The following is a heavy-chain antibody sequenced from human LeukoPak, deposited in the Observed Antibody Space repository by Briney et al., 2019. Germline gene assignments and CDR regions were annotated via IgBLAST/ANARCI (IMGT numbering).Heavy chain of an antibody. CDR3: ARGADGVSSNSRGWFDP. CDR1: GFTFSSYA. V-gene: IGHV3-21*01. Sequence: GGSLRLSCAASGFTFSSYAMSWVRQAPGKGLEWVSSISSSSSYIYYADSVKGRFTISRDDAKNSLYLQMNSLRAEDTAVYSCARGADGVSSNSRGWFDPWGQGTLVTVSS. J-gene: IGHJ5*02. CDR2: ISSSSSYI. D-gene: IGHD2-15*01.